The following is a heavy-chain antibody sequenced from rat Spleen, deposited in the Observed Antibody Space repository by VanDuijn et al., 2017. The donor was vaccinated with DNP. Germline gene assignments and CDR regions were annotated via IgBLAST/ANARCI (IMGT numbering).Heavy chain of an antibody. CDR2: ISSSGGAA. CDR1: KFAFSNYG. Sequence: EVQLVESGGGLVQPGRSLKLSCAASKFAFSNYGMAWVRQAPKKGLEWVAAISSSGGAAYYRDSVKGRFTISRDDATDTLYLQMNSLRSEDTATYFCTRLGERLFDYWGQGVMVTVSS. D-gene: IGHD5-1*01. CDR3: TRLGERLFDY. V-gene: IGHV5S13*01. J-gene: IGHJ2*01.